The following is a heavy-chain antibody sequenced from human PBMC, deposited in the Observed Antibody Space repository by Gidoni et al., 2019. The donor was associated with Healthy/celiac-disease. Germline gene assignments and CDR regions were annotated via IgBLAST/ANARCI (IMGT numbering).Heavy chain of an antibody. Sequence: GFTVSSNYMRWVRQAPGKGLEWVSVIYSGGSTYYADSVKGRFTISRDNSKNPLYLQMNSLRAEDTALYSCAREGCSSTSCYLWYFDLWGRGTLVPVSS. CDR1: GFTVSSNY. CDR3: AREGCSSTSCYLWYFDL. CDR2: IYSGGST. J-gene: IGHJ2*01. D-gene: IGHD2-2*01. V-gene: IGHV3-66*01.